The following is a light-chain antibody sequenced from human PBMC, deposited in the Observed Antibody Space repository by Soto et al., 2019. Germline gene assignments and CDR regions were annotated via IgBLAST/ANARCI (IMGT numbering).Light chain of an antibody. J-gene: IGKJ4*01. V-gene: IGKV1-6*01. CDR3: QLTTVLPST. Sequence: TQSPAGLSSSMKGRVTICCRASQSIGNALSSYQQKPGKPPKVLIYGASNIQSGVPPRFSGSGSGTDFTLSIIFLQPEDFTPYYCQLTTVLPSTFAERAKVAIK. CDR2: GAS. CDR1: QSIGNA.